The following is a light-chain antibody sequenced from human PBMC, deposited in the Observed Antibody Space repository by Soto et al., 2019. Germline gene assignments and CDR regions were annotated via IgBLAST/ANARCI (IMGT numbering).Light chain of an antibody. J-gene: IGKJ1*01. V-gene: IGKV1-5*03. Sequence: DIQMTQSPSTLSASLGDRVTITCRASQSISSWLAWYQQKPGKAPKLLIYKASSLESGVPSRFSGSGSGTEFTLTISSLQTDDFSTYYCQQYHSYWTFGQGTKVDIK. CDR1: QSISSW. CDR3: QQYHSYWT. CDR2: KAS.